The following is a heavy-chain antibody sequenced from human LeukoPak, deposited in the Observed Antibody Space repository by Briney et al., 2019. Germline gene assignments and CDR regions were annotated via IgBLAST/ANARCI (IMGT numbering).Heavy chain of an antibody. J-gene: IGHJ4*02. D-gene: IGHD4-17*01. V-gene: IGHV3-7*01. CDR1: GFTFNNYY. CDR2: INQDGSAK. CDR3: ARSLRPEDF. Sequence: GGSLRLSCAASGFTFNNYYMSWVRQAPGKGLEWVANINQDGSAKHYIDSVKGRFTISRDNAKKSVYLQMDSLRAEDTAVYYCARSLRPEDFWGQGTLVTVSS.